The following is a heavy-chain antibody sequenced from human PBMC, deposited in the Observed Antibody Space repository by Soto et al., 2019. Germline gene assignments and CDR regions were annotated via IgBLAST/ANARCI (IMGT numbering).Heavy chain of an antibody. D-gene: IGHD3-3*01. CDR3: ARDLPRYYDFWSGYQGSYYYYGMDV. Sequence: PGGSLRLSCAASGFTFSSYSMNWVRQAPGKGLEWVSYISSSSSTIYYADSVKGRFTISRDNSKNTLYLQMNSLRAEDTAVYYCARDLPRYYDFWSGYQGSYYYYGMDVWAKGPRSPSP. J-gene: IGHJ6*02. CDR1: GFTFSSYS. CDR2: ISSSSSTI. V-gene: IGHV3-48*01.